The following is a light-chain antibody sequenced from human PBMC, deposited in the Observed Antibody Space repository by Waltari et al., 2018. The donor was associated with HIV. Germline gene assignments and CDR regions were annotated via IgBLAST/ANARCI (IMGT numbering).Light chain of an antibody. J-gene: IGKJ1*01. CDR3: HQYNNSPRA. CDR2: GAS. V-gene: IGKV3-15*01. Sequence: EIVMTQSTATLSVSPGDRGTLSCRASQIISSDLSWFQQKPGQAPRLLIYGASSRATSVPVRFSGSGSGTEFTLTISSLQSEDFAVYYCHQYNNSPRAFGQGTKVEIK. CDR1: QIISSD.